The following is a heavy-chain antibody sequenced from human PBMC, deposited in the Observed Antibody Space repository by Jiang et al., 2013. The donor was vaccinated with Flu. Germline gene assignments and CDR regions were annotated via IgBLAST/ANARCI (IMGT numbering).Heavy chain of an antibody. CDR1: GFTFSDYY. Sequence: VQLLESGGGLVKPGGSLRLSCAASGFTFSDYYMSWIRQAPGKGLEWVSYISSSGSTIYYADSVKGRFTISRDNAKNSLYLQMNSLRAEDTAVYYCARDPTPDPDYYDSSLPTGNWFDPWGQGTLVTVSS. D-gene: IGHD3-22*01. CDR2: ISSSGSTI. V-gene: IGHV3-11*01. CDR3: ARDPTPDPDYYDSSLPTGNWFDP. J-gene: IGHJ5*02.